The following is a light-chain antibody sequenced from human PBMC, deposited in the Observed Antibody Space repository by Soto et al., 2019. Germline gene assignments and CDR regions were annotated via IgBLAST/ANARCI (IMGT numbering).Light chain of an antibody. CDR2: DAS. Sequence: DIQMTQSPSTLSASVGDRVTITCRASQSIRGWLAWYQQKPGEAPKLLIYDASSLDSGVPSRFSGSGSGTQFSLSISSLQPDDSATYYCQQYNSYSLTFGGGTKVEIK. CDR1: QSIRGW. J-gene: IGKJ4*01. CDR3: QQYNSYSLT. V-gene: IGKV1-5*01.